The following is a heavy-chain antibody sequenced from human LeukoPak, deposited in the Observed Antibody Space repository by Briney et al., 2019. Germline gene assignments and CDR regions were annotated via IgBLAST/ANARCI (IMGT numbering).Heavy chain of an antibody. CDR1: GDSVSSNSAA. CDR2: TYYRSKWYN. D-gene: IGHD2-2*01. CDR3: ARDRYCRSTSCKYYFDY. J-gene: IGHJ4*02. Sequence: SQTLSLTCAISGDSVSSNSAAWNWIRQSPARGLEWLGRTYYRSKWYNDYAVSVKSRITINPDTSKNQFSLQLNSVTPEDTAVYYCARDRYCRSTSCKYYFDYWGQGTLVTVSS. V-gene: IGHV6-1*01.